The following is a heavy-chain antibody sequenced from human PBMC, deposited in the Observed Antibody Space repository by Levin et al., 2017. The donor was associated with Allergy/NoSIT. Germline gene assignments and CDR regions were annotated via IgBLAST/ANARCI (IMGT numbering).Heavy chain of an antibody. CDR1: GGSISSSSYY. Sequence: SQTLSLTCTVSGGSISSSSYYWGWIRQPPGKGLEWIGSIYYSGSTYYNPFLKSRVTISVDTSKNQFSLKLSSVTAADTAVYYCATSDYYDSSGFAAFDIWGQGTMDTVSS. CDR3: ATSDYYDSSGFAAFDI. D-gene: IGHD3-22*01. J-gene: IGHJ3*02. V-gene: IGHV4-39*01. CDR2: IYYSGST.